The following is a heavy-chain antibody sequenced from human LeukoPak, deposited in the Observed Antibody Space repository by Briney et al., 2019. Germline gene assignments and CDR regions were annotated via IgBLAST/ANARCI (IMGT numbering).Heavy chain of an antibody. CDR3: AREGIDYDILTGYFHSWFDP. CDR1: GYTFTSYD. Sequence: GASVKVSCKASGYTFTSYDINWVRQATGQGLECMGWMNPNIGNTGYAQKFQGRVTMTRNNSISTAYMELSSLRSEDTAVYYCAREGIDYDILTGYFHSWFDPWGQGTLVTVSS. D-gene: IGHD3-9*01. V-gene: IGHV1-8*01. J-gene: IGHJ5*02. CDR2: MNPNIGNT.